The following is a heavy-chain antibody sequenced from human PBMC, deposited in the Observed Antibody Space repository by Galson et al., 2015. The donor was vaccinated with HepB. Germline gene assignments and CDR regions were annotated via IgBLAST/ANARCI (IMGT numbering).Heavy chain of an antibody. D-gene: IGHD1-26*01. CDR2: ISAYNGNT. V-gene: IGHV1-18*04. CDR1: GYTFTSYG. CDR3: ASWDRRAGDYGMDV. Sequence: SVKVSCKASGYTFTSYGISWVRQAPGQGLEWMGWISAYNGNTNYAQKLQGRVTMTTDTSTSTAYMELRSLRSDDTAVYYCASWDRRAGDYGMDVWGQGTTVTVSS. J-gene: IGHJ6*02.